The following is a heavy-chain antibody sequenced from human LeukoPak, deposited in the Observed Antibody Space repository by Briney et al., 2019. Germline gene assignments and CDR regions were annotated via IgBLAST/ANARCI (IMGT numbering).Heavy chain of an antibody. CDR1: GYTFTGYY. D-gene: IGHD4-17*01. CDR2: INPNSGGT. Sequence: GASVKVSCKASGYTFTGYYMRWVRQAPGQGLEWMGWINPNSGGTNYAQKFQDRVTMTRDTSISTAYMELSRLRSDDTAVYYCAKDDHATVTPYYWGQGTLVTVSS. V-gene: IGHV1-2*02. J-gene: IGHJ4*02. CDR3: AKDDHATVTPYY.